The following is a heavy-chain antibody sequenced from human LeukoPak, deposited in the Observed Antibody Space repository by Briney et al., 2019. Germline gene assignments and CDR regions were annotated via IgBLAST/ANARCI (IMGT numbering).Heavy chain of an antibody. D-gene: IGHD6-13*01. V-gene: IGHV3-23*01. CDR2: ISGSGGST. Sequence: PGGSLRLSCAASGFTFSSYAVSWVRQAPGKGLEWVSAISGSGGSTYYADSVRGRFTISRDNSKNTLYLQMNSLRAEDTAVYYCALPPHSSSWNHLFDYWGQGTLVTVSS. CDR3: ALPPHSSSWNHLFDY. J-gene: IGHJ4*02. CDR1: GFTFSSYA.